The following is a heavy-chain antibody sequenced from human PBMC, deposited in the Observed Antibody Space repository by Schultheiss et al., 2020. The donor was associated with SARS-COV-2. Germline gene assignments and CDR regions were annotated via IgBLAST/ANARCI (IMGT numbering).Heavy chain of an antibody. Sequence: SETLSLTCAVSGGSISSSNWWSWVRQPPGKGLEWIGEIYHSGSTNYNPSLKSRVTISVDKSKNQFSLKLSSVTAADTAVYYCARNPGIAAAGTNYYYGMDVWGQGITVTVSS. D-gene: IGHD6-13*01. V-gene: IGHV4-4*02. CDR1: GGSISSSNW. CDR3: ARNPGIAAAGTNYYYGMDV. CDR2: IYHSGST. J-gene: IGHJ6*02.